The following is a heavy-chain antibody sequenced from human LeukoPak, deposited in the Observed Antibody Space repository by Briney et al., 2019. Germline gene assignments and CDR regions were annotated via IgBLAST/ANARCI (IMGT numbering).Heavy chain of an antibody. CDR2: IKQDGSEK. Sequence: GGSLRLSCAASGFTFSSYWMSWVRQAPGKGLEGVANIKQDGSEKYYVDSVKGRFTISRDNAKNSLYLQMNSLRAEDTAVYYCARDYWSYGSGSYKYWGQGTLVTVSS. CDR3: ARDYWSYGSGSYKY. CDR1: GFTFSSYW. D-gene: IGHD3-10*01. V-gene: IGHV3-7*01. J-gene: IGHJ4*02.